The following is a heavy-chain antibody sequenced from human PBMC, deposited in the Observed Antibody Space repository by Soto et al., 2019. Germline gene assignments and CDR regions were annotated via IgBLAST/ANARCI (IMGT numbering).Heavy chain of an antibody. V-gene: IGHV3-48*01. J-gene: IGHJ4*02. Sequence: GGSLRLSCAASGFTFSSYSMNWVRQAPGKGLEWVSYISSSSSTIYYADSVKGRFTISRDNAKNSLYLQMNSLRAEDTAVYYCARGTYYDILTGYYIPSDYWGQGTLVTVSS. CDR3: ARGTYYDILTGYYIPSDY. D-gene: IGHD3-9*01. CDR2: ISSSSSTI. CDR1: GFTFSSYS.